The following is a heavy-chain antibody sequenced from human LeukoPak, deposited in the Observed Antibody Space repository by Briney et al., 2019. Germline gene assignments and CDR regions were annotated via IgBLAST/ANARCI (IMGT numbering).Heavy chain of an antibody. CDR1: GYTFTSYY. D-gene: IGHD3-16*01. Sequence: ASVKVSCKASGYTFTSYYMHWVRQAPGQGLEWMGIINPSGGSTSYAQKFQGRVTMTRDMSTSTVYMELSSLRSEDTAAYYCARDPRLPLLGYYYYMDVWGKGTTVTVSS. CDR2: INPSGGST. V-gene: IGHV1-46*01. J-gene: IGHJ6*03. CDR3: ARDPRLPLLGYYYYMDV.